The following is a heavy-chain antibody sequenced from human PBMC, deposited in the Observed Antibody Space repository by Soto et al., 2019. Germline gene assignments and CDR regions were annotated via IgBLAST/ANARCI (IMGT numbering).Heavy chain of an antibody. J-gene: IGHJ6*02. CDR3: ARTSFGGLTWRMPPPMTLYAYGMDV. CDR1: GFTFSSYG. V-gene: IGHV3-30-3*01. CDR2: MSYDGSTK. Sequence: GGSLRLSCAASGFTFSSYGMYWVRQAPGKGLEWVAIMSYDGSTKYFADSVKGRFTISRDNSQNTLFLQMNSLRAEDTAVYHCARTSFGGLTWRMPPPMTLYAYGMDVWGQGTTVTVSS. D-gene: IGHD3-16*01.